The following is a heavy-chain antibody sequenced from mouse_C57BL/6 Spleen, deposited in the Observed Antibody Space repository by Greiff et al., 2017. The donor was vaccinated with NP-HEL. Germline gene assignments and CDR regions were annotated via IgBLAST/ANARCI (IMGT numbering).Heavy chain of an antibody. Sequence: VQLQQPGAELVKPGASVKLSCKASGYTFTSYWMHWVKQRPGQGLEWIGMIHPNSGSTNYNEKFKSKATLTVEKSSSTAYMQLSSLTSEDSAVYYCAYGTIYAMDYWGQGTSVTVSS. V-gene: IGHV1-64*01. CDR3: AYGTIYAMDY. CDR1: GYTFTSYW. D-gene: IGHD2-1*01. CDR2: IHPNSGST. J-gene: IGHJ4*01.